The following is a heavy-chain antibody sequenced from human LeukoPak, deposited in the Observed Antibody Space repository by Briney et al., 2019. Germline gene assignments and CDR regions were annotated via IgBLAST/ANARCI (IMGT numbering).Heavy chain of an antibody. V-gene: IGHV4-34*01. CDR1: GGSFSGYY. Sequence: PSETLSLTCAVYGGSFSGYYWSWIRQPPGKGLEWIGEINHSGSTNYNPSLKSRVTISADTTKNQFSLKLSSVTAADTAVYYCARGMYDILTGYYGPKKYYFDYWGQGTLVTVSS. CDR2: INHSGST. D-gene: IGHD3-9*01. CDR3: ARGMYDILTGYYGPKKYYFDY. J-gene: IGHJ4*02.